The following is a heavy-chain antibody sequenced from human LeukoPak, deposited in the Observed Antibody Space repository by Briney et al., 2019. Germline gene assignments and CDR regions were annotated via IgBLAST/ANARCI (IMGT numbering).Heavy chain of an antibody. CDR2: ISSSSCYI. CDR3: AREALDY. CDR1: GFTFSSYS. V-gene: IGHV3-21*01. J-gene: IGHJ4*02. Sequence: GGSVRLSCASSGFTFSSYSMNWVRQARAKGLEGVSSISSSSCYIYYADSVKGRFTISRDNAKNSLYLQMNSLRAEDTAVYYCAREALDYWGQGTLVTVSS.